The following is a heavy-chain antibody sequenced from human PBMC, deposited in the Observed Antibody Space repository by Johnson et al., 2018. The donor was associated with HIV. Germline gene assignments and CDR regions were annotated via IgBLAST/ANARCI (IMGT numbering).Heavy chain of an antibody. J-gene: IGHJ3*02. V-gene: IGHV3-33*01. D-gene: IGHD3-10*01. CDR1: GFTFSNYA. CDR3: ARDRGWGDAFDI. CDR2: IWYDGSNN. Sequence: QVQLVESGGGVVQPGRSLRLSCAASGFTFSNYAMHWVRQAPGKGLEWVAVIWYDGSNNYYADSVKGRFTISKDNSRNTLFLHMNSLRADDTAVYYCARDRGWGDAFDIWGQGTMVTVSS.